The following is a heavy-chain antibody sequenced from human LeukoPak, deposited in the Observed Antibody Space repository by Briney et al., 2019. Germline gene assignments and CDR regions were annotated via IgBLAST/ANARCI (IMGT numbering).Heavy chain of an antibody. Sequence: GGSLRLSCAASGFTFSSYTMHWVRQAPGKGLEWVTAISYDGSNKYYADSVKGRFTISRDNSKNTLYLQMNSLRAEDTAVYYCARDRYCSSASYYGGDYWGQGTLVTVSS. CDR1: GFTFSSYT. CDR2: ISYDGSNK. V-gene: IGHV3-30-3*01. CDR3: ARDRYCSSASYYGGDY. J-gene: IGHJ4*02. D-gene: IGHD2-2*01.